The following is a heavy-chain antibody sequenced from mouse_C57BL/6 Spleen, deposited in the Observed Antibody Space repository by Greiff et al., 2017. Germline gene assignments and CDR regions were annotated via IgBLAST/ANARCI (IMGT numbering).Heavy chain of an antibody. Sequence: VKLMESGAELVKPGASVKLSCKASGYTFTSYWMQWVKQRPGQGLEWIGEIDPSDSYTNYKQKFKGKATLTVDTSSSTAYMQLSSLTSEDSAVYYCARGGYGNSGDYWGQGTTLTVSS. CDR3: ARGGYGNSGDY. CDR1: GYTFTSYW. J-gene: IGHJ2*01. CDR2: IDPSDSYT. D-gene: IGHD2-1*01. V-gene: IGHV1-50*01.